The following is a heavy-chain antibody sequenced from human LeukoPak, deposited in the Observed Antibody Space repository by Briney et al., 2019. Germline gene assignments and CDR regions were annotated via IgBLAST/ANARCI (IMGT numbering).Heavy chain of an antibody. V-gene: IGHV1-8*01. CDR3: VRVPPGTTIYAY. D-gene: IGHD1-14*01. J-gene: IGHJ4*02. Sequence: ASVKVSCKASRYTFTSYHINWVRQATGQGLEWVGWMNPNNSDIGYVQKFQGRVTMTRNTSIGTAYMELSSLRSEDTAIYYCVRVPPGTTIYAYWGQGTLVTVSS. CDR1: RYTFTSYH. CDR2: MNPNNSDI.